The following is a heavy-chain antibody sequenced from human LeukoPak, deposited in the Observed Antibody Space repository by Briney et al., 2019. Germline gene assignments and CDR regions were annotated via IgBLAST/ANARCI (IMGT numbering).Heavy chain of an antibody. Sequence: SQTLSLTCAISGDSVSSNSAAWNWIRQSPSRGLEWLGRTYYRSKWYNGYAVSVKSRITINPDTSKNQFSLQLNSVTPEDTAVYYCARDHCSGGSCYWRFDYWGQGTLVTVSS. CDR3: ARDHCSGGSCYWRFDY. D-gene: IGHD2-15*01. CDR2: TYYRSKWYN. J-gene: IGHJ4*02. CDR1: GDSVSSNSAA. V-gene: IGHV6-1*01.